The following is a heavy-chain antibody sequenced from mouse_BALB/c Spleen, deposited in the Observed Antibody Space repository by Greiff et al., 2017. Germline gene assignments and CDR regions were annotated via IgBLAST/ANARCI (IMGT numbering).Heavy chain of an antibody. CDR1: GFTFSDYY. Sequence: EVMLVESGGGLVKPGGSLKLSCAASGFTFSDYYMYWVRQTPEKRLEWVATISDGGSYTYYPDSVKGRFTISRDNAKNNLYLQMSSLKSEDTAMYYGAREGDYYGNYGAMDYWGQGTSVTVSS. J-gene: IGHJ4*01. D-gene: IGHD2-1*01. V-gene: IGHV5-4*02. CDR2: ISDGGSYT. CDR3: AREGDYYGNYGAMDY.